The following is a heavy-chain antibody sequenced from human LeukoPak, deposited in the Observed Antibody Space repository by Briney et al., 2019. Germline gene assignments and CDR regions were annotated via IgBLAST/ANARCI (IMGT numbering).Heavy chain of an antibody. Sequence: SVKVSCKASGGTFRQSVISWVRQAPGQGLEWMGGIVPVFKTAQYAEKFQGRVTIIADESTRTGYLELSGLTSEDTAMYYCVRDGDGFEYFRYWGQGTQVTVSS. V-gene: IGHV1-69*13. CDR2: IVPVFKTA. CDR1: GGTFRQSV. J-gene: IGHJ1*01. D-gene: IGHD2-21*01. CDR3: VRDGDGFEYFRY.